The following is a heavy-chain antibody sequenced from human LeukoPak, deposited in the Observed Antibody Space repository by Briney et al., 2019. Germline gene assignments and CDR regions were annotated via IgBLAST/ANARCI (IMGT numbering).Heavy chain of an antibody. J-gene: IGHJ3*02. CDR3: ARDPYYYDRSGYLDAFDI. CDR1: GFIFSSYW. Sequence: GGSLRLSCAASGFIFSSYWMHWVRQAPGKGLVWVSRINSDGSSISYADFVKGRFIISRDNAKNTLYLQMNSLRAEDTAVYYCARDPYYYDRSGYLDAFDIWGQGTMVTVSS. CDR2: INSDGSSI. D-gene: IGHD3-22*01. V-gene: IGHV3-74*01.